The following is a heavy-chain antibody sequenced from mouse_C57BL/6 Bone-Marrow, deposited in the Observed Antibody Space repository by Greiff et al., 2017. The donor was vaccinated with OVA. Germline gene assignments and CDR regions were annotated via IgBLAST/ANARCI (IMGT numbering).Heavy chain of an antibody. CDR3: ARSKGPYSNSFAY. D-gene: IGHD2-5*01. V-gene: IGHV1-53*01. CDR2: INPSNGGT. Sequence: QVQLQQPGTDLVKPGASVKLSCKASGYTFTSYWMHWVKQRPGQGLEWIGNINPSNGGTNYNEKIKSKATLTVDKSSSTAYMQLSSLTSEDSAVYYCARSKGPYSNSFAYWGQGTLVTVSA. J-gene: IGHJ3*01. CDR1: GYTFTSYW.